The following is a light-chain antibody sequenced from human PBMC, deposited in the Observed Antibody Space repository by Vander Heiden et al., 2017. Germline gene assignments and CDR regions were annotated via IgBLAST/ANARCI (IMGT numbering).Light chain of an antibody. V-gene: IGLV1-44*01. CDR2: TNN. J-gene: IGLJ3*02. CDR1: SSNIGSNT. CDR3: ATWDDSLNGPV. Sequence: QSGLTQPPSASGTPGQRVSISCSGSSSNIGSNTVNWYQQLPGTAPKLLIYTNNQRPSGVPDRFSASKSGTSASLAISGLQSEDEADYYRATWDDSLNGPVFGGGTKLTVL.